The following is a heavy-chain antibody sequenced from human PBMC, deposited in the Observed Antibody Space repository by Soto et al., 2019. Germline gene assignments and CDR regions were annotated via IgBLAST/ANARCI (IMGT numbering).Heavy chain of an antibody. Sequence: SETLSLTCTVSGGSISSYYWSWIRQPPGKGLEWIGYIYYSGSTNYNPSLKSRVTISVDTSKNQFSLKLSSVTAADTAVYYCASSPTVTVFDYWGQGTLVTVSS. CDR2: IYYSGST. CDR3: ASSPTVTVFDY. J-gene: IGHJ4*02. V-gene: IGHV4-59*01. CDR1: GGSISSYY. D-gene: IGHD4-17*01.